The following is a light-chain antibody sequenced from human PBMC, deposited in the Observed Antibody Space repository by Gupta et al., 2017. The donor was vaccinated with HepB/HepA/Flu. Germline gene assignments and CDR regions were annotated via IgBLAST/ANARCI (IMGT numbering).Light chain of an antibody. V-gene: IGLV1-44*01. Sequence: SVLTQPPSASGPPGQRVTISCSGSSSNIGSNTVNWYQQLPGTAPKLLIYSNNQRPSGVPDRFSGSKSGTSASLAISGLQAEDEADYYCAAWDDSLKDWVFGGGTKLTVL. CDR2: SNN. CDR3: AAWDDSLKDWV. CDR1: SSNIGSNT. J-gene: IGLJ3*02.